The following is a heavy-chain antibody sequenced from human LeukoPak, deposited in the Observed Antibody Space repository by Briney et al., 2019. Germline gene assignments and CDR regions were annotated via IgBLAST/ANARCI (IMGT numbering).Heavy chain of an antibody. J-gene: IGHJ5*02. CDR1: GFTFSSYS. D-gene: IGHD3-10*01. V-gene: IGHV3-21*01. Sequence: PGGSLRLSCAASGFTFSSYSMNWVRQAPGKGLEWVSSISSSSSYIYYADSVKGRFTISRDNAKNSLYLQMNSLRAEDTAVYYCARLWFGEFWFDPWGQGTLVTVSS. CDR3: ARLWFGEFWFDP. CDR2: ISSSSSYI.